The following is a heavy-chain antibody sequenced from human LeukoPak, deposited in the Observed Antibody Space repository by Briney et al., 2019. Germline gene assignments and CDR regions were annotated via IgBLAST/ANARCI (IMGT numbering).Heavy chain of an antibody. Sequence: KPSETLSLTCTVSGGSISSYYWSWIRQPAGKGLEWIGRIYTSGSTNYNPSLKSRVTMSVDTSKNQFSLKLSSVTAADTAVYYCARVFSVVPAARVSLSWRNDYYYYGMDVWGQGTTVTVSS. CDR2: IYTSGST. D-gene: IGHD2-2*01. V-gene: IGHV4-4*07. CDR3: ARVFSVVPAARVSLSWRNDYYYYGMDV. CDR1: GGSISSYY. J-gene: IGHJ6*02.